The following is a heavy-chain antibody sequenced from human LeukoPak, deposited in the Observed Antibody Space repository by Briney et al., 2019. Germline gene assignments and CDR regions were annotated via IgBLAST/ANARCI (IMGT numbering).Heavy chain of an antibody. Sequence: PGASVKVSCKASGYTLTSYGISWVRQAPGQGLEWMGWIGGYNGNTNYAQKLQGRVTMTTDTSTTTTYMELRSLRSDDTAVYYCARNRDGYNLVFDYWGQGTLVTVSS. V-gene: IGHV1-18*01. CDR1: GYTLTSYG. CDR2: IGGYNGNT. D-gene: IGHD5-24*01. CDR3: ARNRDGYNLVFDY. J-gene: IGHJ4*02.